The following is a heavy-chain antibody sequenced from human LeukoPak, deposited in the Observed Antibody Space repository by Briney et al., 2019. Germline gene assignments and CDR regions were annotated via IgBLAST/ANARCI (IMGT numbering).Heavy chain of an antibody. V-gene: IGHV3-74*01. CDR2: INSDGSST. CDR1: GFTFSSYW. D-gene: IGHD3-3*01. Sequence: AGGSLRLSCAASGFTFSSYWMHWVRQAPGKGLVWVSRINSDGSSTSYADSVKGRFTISRDNAKNTLYLQMNSLRAEDTAVYYCARAQPPYYDFWSGYYYYYYMDVWGKGTTVTVSS. J-gene: IGHJ6*03. CDR3: ARAQPPYYDFWSGYYYYYYMDV.